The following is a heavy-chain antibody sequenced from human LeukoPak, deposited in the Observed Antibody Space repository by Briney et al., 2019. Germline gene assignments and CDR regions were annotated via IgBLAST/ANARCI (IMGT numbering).Heavy chain of an antibody. CDR1: GGSISSYY. CDR3: ARMTGILTGYYPDAFDI. D-gene: IGHD3-9*01. Sequence: PSETLSLTCTVSGGSISSYYWSWIRQPPGKGLEWIGYIYYSGSTNYNPSLKSRVTISVDTSKNQFSLKLSSVPAADTAVYYCARMTGILTGYYPDAFDIWGQGTMVTVSS. V-gene: IGHV4-59*01. CDR2: IYYSGST. J-gene: IGHJ3*02.